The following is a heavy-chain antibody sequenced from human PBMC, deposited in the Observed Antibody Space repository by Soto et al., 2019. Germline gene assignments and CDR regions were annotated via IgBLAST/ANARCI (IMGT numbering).Heavy chain of an antibody. CDR2: IIPILGIA. CDR1: GGTFSSYS. V-gene: IGHV1-69*02. D-gene: IGHD3-10*01. J-gene: IGHJ4*02. Sequence: QVQLVQSGAEVKKPGSSVKVSCKASGGTFSSYSISWVRQAPGQGLEWMGRIIPILGIANYAQKFQGRVTITADKSASTAYMELSSLRSEDTAVYYCASSSRVLLDYWGQGTLVTVSS. CDR3: ASSSRVLLDY.